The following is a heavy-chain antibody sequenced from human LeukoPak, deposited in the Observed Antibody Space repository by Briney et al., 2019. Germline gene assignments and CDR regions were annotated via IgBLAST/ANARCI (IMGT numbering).Heavy chain of an antibody. D-gene: IGHD6-13*01. Sequence: SETLSLTCTVSGGSISSGSYYWSWIRQPAGEGLEWLARIYTSGSTNYNPSLKSRVTLSVDTSKNQFSLKLSSVTAAYRAVYYCATCLAADGYYYYYMDVWGKGTTVTISS. CDR3: ATCLAADGYYYYYMDV. J-gene: IGHJ6*03. CDR1: GGSISSGSYY. CDR2: IYTSGST. V-gene: IGHV4-61*02.